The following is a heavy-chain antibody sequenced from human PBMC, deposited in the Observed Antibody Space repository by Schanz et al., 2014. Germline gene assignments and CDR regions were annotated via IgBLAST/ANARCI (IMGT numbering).Heavy chain of an antibody. V-gene: IGHV4-39*01. CDR2: FFYIGST. Sequence: QVQLQESGPGLLKPSETLSLSCAVYSGSFSGYYWGWVRQPPGQGLEWIGSFFYIGSTYYNPSLKSRPPISPGTPKTRFPLSLGFVTAADTAVYYCASYSGSPYYFGMDVWGQGTTVTVSS. CDR1: SGSFSGYY. CDR3: ASYSGSPYYFGMDV. D-gene: IGHD2-15*01. J-gene: IGHJ6*02.